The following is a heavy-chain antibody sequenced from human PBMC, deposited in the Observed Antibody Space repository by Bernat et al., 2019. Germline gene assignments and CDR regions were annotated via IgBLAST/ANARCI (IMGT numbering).Heavy chain of an antibody. CDR1: GFTFSSYG. D-gene: IGHD3-10*01. CDR3: ARSRITMVRGAPEADYFDY. CDR2: IWYDGSNK. Sequence: QVQLVESGGGVVQPGRSLRLSCAASGFTFSSYGMHWVRQAPGKGLEWVAVIWYDGSNKYYADSVKGRFTISRDNSKNTLYLQMNSLGAEDTAVYYCARSRITMVRGAPEADYFDYWGQGTLVTVSS. V-gene: IGHV3-33*01. J-gene: IGHJ4*02.